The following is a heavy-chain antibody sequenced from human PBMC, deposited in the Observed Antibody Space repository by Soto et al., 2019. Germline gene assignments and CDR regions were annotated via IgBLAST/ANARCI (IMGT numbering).Heavy chain of an antibody. V-gene: IGHV3-53*02. CDR1: GFTDNRNY. CDR2: IYSGGTT. Sequence: EVQLVETGGGLIQPGGFLRLSCAASGFTDNRNYMTWVRQAPGKGLEWVSVIYSGGTTYYADSVRGRFSISRDYSRDTLYLQMNSLRAEDTAVYYCARSSGWYCFDSWGPGTLVTVSS. CDR3: ARSSGWYCFDS. D-gene: IGHD6-19*01. J-gene: IGHJ4*02.